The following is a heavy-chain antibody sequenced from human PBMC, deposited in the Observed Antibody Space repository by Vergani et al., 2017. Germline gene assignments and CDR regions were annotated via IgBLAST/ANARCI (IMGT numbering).Heavy chain of an antibody. Sequence: EVQVVESGGGLIKPGGSLRLSCVVSGITFENAWINWVRQAPGKGLEWIGRIRSKNDGGTADYAAPLKGRFTISRDDSKDSAFLLVNNLKTEDTAVYFCYTDYHDYWGQGTLVTVSS. D-gene: IGHD2-2*02. J-gene: IGHJ4*02. CDR1: GITFENAW. V-gene: IGHV3-15*01. CDR3: YTDYHDY. CDR2: IRSKNDGGTA.